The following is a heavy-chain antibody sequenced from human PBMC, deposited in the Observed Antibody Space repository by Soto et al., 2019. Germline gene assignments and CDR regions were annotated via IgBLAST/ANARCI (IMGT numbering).Heavy chain of an antibody. D-gene: IGHD2-15*01. V-gene: IGHV1-18*01. CDR2: ISAYNGNT. CDR3: ASAALGYCSGGSCYSGHWFDP. J-gene: IGHJ5*02. Sequence: ASVKVSCKASGYTFTSYGISWVRQAPGQGLEWMGWISAYNGNTNYAQKLQGRVTMTTDTSTSTAYMELRSLRSDDTAVYYCASAALGYCSGGSCYSGHWFDPWGQGTLVTVFS. CDR1: GYTFTSYG.